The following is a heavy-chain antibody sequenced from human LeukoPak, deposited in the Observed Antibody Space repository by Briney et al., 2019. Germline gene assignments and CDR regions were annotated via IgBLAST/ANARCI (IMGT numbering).Heavy chain of an antibody. CDR1: RAAVKTYS. V-gene: IGHV4-59*02. Sequence: SETLSLTCKVSRAAVKTYSWSWLRQPPGKGLEWIGYIYYSGSTNYNPSLKSRVTISVDTSKNQFSLKLTSVTAADTAVYYCARGPDYGDSGYFDYWGQGTLVTVSS. CDR2: IYYSGST. D-gene: IGHD4-17*01. J-gene: IGHJ4*02. CDR3: ARGPDYGDSGYFDY.